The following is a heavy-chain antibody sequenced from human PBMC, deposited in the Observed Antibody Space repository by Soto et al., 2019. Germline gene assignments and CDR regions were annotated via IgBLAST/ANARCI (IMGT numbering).Heavy chain of an antibody. D-gene: IGHD3-9*01. Sequence: GASVKVSCKASGGTFSSYTISWVRQAPGQGLEWMGRIIPILGIANYAQKFQGRVTITADKSTSTAYMELSSLRSEDTAVYYCARFYPVDWVEDALDIWGQGTMVTVSS. J-gene: IGHJ3*02. CDR2: IIPILGIA. CDR3: ARFYPVDWVEDALDI. CDR1: GGTFSSYT. V-gene: IGHV1-69*02.